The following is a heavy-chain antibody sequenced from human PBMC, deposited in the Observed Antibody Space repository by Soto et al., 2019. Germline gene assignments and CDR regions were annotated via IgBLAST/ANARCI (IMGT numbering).Heavy chain of an antibody. CDR2: IKPNGGST. Sequence: QVQLVQPGAEVKKPGASVKFSCKASGYIFTNFYIHWVRQAPGQGLEWIGIIKPNGGSTNYAQNFQGTVTMTRDTSTSTVYMDLSSLRSEDTAVYYCTRVLASGDYWGQGTLITVSS. J-gene: IGHJ4*02. D-gene: IGHD6-6*01. CDR1: GYIFTNFY. V-gene: IGHV1-46*03. CDR3: TRVLASGDY.